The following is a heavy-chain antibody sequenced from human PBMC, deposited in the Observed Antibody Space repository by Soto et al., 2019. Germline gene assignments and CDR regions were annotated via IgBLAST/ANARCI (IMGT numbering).Heavy chain of an antibody. CDR1: GFTFDDYG. Sequence: LVESGGAAVQPGGSLRLSCATSGFTFDDYGIHWVRQTPAKGLEWVAGITWSRISLGYADSVKGRFTISRDNAKKSVYLQMNSLKPEDTALYYCAKEDYCTGGMCPFDYWGQGTLVSVSS. D-gene: IGHD2-8*02. CDR2: ITWSRISL. CDR3: AKEDYCTGGMCPFDY. V-gene: IGHV3-9*01. J-gene: IGHJ4*02.